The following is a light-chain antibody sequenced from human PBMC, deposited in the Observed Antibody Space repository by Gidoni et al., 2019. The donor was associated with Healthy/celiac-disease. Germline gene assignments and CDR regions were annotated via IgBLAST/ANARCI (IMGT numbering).Light chain of an antibody. Sequence: EIVLTQSPATLSWSPGERATLSCRASQSVSSYLAGYQQKPGQAPRLLIYDAANRATGIPARFSGSGSGTDFTPTISSLEPEDVAAYYCQQRSNWPPKLTFGGXTKVEIK. V-gene: IGKV3-11*01. CDR2: DAA. CDR3: QQRSNWPPKLT. CDR1: QSVSSY. J-gene: IGKJ4*01.